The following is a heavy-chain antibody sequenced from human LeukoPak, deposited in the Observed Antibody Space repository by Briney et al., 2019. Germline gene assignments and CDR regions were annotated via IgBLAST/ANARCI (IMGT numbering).Heavy chain of an antibody. CDR3: ARGRLLWFGELDY. CDR2: ISWNSGGL. V-gene: IGHV3-9*01. J-gene: IGHJ4*02. D-gene: IGHD3-10*01. Sequence: PGGSLRLSCAASGFSFENSAMHWVRQAPGKGLEWVSGISWNSGGLHYVDSVKGRFTISRDNAKNSLYLQMGSLRAEDTAMFYCARGRLLWFGELDYWGQGTLVTVSS. CDR1: GFSFENSA.